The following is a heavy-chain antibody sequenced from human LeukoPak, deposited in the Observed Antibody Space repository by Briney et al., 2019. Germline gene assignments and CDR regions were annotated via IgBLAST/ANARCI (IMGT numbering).Heavy chain of an antibody. CDR1: GFTFSSYA. Sequence: RAGGSLRLSCAASGFTFSSYAMSWVRQAPGKGLEWVSAISGSGGSTYYADSVKGRFTISRDNSKNTLYLQMNSLRTEDTAVYYCAKAHFGVGATHYFDSWGQGTLVTVSS. J-gene: IGHJ4*02. V-gene: IGHV3-23*01. CDR3: AKAHFGVGATHYFDS. D-gene: IGHD1-26*01. CDR2: ISGSGGST.